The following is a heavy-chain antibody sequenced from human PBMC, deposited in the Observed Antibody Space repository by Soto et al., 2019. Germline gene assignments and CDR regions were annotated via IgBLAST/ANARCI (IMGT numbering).Heavy chain of an antibody. Sequence: QVQLVQSGAEVKKPGASVKVNCKASGYTFTGYYMHWVRQAPGQGLEWMGWINPNSGGTNYAQKFQGWVTMTRDTSISTAYMELSRLRSADTAVYYCARSQYYYYGMDVWGQGTTVTVSS. CDR2: INPNSGGT. J-gene: IGHJ6*02. CDR3: ARSQYYYYGMDV. CDR1: GYTFTGYY. V-gene: IGHV1-2*04.